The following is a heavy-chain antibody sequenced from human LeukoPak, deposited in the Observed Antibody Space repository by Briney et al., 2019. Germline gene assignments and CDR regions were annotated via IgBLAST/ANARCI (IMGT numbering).Heavy chain of an antibody. CDR3: ARAPTVLVGYCSSSSCQADY. CDR1: GFTFSSYS. D-gene: IGHD2-2*01. J-gene: IGHJ4*02. CDR2: ISGDSRYI. Sequence: PGRSLRLSCAASGFTFSSYSMNWVRQAPGKGLEWVSAISGDSRYIYYADSVRGRFTISRDNAENSLYLQMNSLRVEDTAVYYCARAPTVLVGYCSSSSCQADYWGQGTLVTVSS. V-gene: IGHV3-21*01.